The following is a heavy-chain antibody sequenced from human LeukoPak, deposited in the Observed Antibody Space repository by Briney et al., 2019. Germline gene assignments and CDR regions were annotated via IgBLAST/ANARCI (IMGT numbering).Heavy chain of an antibody. J-gene: IGHJ4*02. CDR3: ARLLRSGYYYFDY. Sequence: GGSLRLSCAASGFTFSSYAMSWVRQAPGKGLEWVSAISGSGGSTYYADSVKGRFTISRDHSQNTLYLQMNSLRAEDTAVYYCARLLRSGYYYFDYWGQGTLVTVSS. CDR1: GFTFSSYA. D-gene: IGHD3-3*01. CDR2: ISGSGGST. V-gene: IGHV3-23*01.